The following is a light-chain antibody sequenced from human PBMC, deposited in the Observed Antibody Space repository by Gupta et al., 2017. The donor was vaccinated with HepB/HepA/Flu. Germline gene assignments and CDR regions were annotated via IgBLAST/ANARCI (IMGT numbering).Light chain of an antibody. CDR3: QQYGSSPPIT. CDR1: QSVSSSY. J-gene: IGKJ5*01. Sequence: GTLSLSPGERATLSCRASQSVSSSYLAWYQQKPGQAPRLLIYGASSRATGIPDRFSGSGSGTDFTLTISRLEPEDFAVYYCQQYGSSPPITFGQGTRLEIK. V-gene: IGKV3-20*01. CDR2: GAS.